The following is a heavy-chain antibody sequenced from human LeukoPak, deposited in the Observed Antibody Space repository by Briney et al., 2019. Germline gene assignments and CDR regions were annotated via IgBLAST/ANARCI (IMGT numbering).Heavy chain of an antibody. D-gene: IGHD3-10*01. V-gene: IGHV3-21*01. CDR3: ARVRMVRGVITTYYFDY. CDR2: ISSSRSYI. CDR1: GVTFSSYS. J-gene: IGHJ4*02. Sequence: PGGALRLSCAASGVTFSSYSMNWVRQAPGKGLEWGSSISSSRSYIYYADSVKGGFTISRDKAKNSLYLQMNSLRAEDTAVYYCARVRMVRGVITTYYFDYWGQGTLVTVSS.